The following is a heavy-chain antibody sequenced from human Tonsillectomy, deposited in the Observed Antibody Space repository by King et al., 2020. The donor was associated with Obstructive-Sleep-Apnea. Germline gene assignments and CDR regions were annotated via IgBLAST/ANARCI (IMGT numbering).Heavy chain of an antibody. Sequence: QLQESGPGLVKPSQTLSLTCTVSGGSINSGDYYWSWIRQHPGKGLEWIGNIYYSGSTNYKPSLKSRVTISVDTSKNQFSLKLSSVTAADTAVYYCARAPMVRGIIRWFDPWGQGTLVTVSS. CDR2: IYYSGST. CDR1: GGSINSGDYY. V-gene: IGHV4-31*03. J-gene: IGHJ5*02. D-gene: IGHD3-10*01. CDR3: ARAPMVRGIIRWFDP.